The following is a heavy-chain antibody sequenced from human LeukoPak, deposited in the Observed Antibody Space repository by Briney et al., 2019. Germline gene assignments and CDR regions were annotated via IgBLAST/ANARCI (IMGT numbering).Heavy chain of an antibody. V-gene: IGHV1-2*02. CDR3: ALISYCTTVTCYYLDY. CDR1: GYTFTGYY. CDR2: INPNNGDT. Sequence: ASVKVSCKASGYTFTGYYLHWVRQAPGQGLEWMGWINPNNGDTNYAQKFQGRVTMTRDTSISTAYMELRSLRSDDTAVYYCALISYCTTVTCYYLDYWGQGTLVTVSS. D-gene: IGHD2-8*01. J-gene: IGHJ4*02.